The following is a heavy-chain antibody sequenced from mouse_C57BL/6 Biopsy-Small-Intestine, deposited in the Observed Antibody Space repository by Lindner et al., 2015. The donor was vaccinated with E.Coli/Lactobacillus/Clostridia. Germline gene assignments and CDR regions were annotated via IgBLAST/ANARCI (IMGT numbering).Heavy chain of an antibody. J-gene: IGHJ4*01. D-gene: IGHD2-2*01. CDR1: GYTFTEHT. CDR3: ARHGVYYGYDGGYAMDY. CDR2: FYPGSDNL. V-gene: IGHV1-62-2*01. Sequence: VQLQESGAELVKPGASVKLSCKASGYTFTEHTIHWVKQRSGQGLEWIGWFYPGSDNLKYNEKFKDKATLTADKSSSTVYMELSRLTSEDSAVYFCARHGVYYGYDGGYAMDYWDQGTSVTVSS.